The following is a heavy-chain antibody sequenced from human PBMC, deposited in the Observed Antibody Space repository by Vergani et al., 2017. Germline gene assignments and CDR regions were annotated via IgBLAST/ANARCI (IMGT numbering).Heavy chain of an antibody. CDR1: GFTFSSYA. V-gene: IGHV3-23*01. CDR2: ISGSGGST. Sequence: EVQLLESGGGLVQPGGSLRLSCAASGFTFSSYAMSWVRQAPGKGLEWVSAISGSGGSTYYADSVTGRFTISRDNSKNTLYLQMNSLRAEDTAVYYCAKDLGDSSGYYYYYYYYGMDVWGQGTTVTVSS. CDR3: AKDLGDSSGYYYYYYYYGMDV. J-gene: IGHJ6*02. D-gene: IGHD3-22*01.